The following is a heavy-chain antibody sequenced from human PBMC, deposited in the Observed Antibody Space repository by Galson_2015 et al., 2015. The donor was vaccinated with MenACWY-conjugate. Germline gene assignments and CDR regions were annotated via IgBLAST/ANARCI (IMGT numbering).Heavy chain of an antibody. J-gene: IGHJ6*03. Sequence: SLRLSCAVSGFTFTGYEFNWVRQAPGKGLEWLSYISKSGSPIYYADSVKGRFTISRDNIKESLFLEMNSLRAGDTGIYYCARVGTWIHQYFYYMDVWGKGTTVTVSS. V-gene: IGHV3-48*03. CDR3: ARVGTWIHQYFYYMDV. CDR2: ISKSGSPI. CDR1: GFTFTGYE. D-gene: IGHD5-18*01.